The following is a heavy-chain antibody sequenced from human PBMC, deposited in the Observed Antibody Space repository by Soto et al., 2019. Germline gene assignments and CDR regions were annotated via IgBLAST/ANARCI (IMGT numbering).Heavy chain of an antibody. J-gene: IGHJ5*02. V-gene: IGHV3-21*01. Sequence: GGSLRLSCAASGFTFSSYSMNWVRQAPGKGLEWVSSISSSSSYIYYADSVKGRFTISRDNAKNSLYPQMNSLRAEDTAVYYCARDGPGEYYDFWSGYNKYNWFDPWGQGTLVTVSS. CDR1: GFTFSSYS. D-gene: IGHD3-3*01. CDR2: ISSSSSYI. CDR3: ARDGPGEYYDFWSGYNKYNWFDP.